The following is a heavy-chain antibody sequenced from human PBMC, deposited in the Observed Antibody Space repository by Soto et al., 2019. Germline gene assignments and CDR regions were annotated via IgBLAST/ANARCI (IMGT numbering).Heavy chain of an antibody. CDR3: ARDLAAADY. Sequence: QVQLVQSGAEVKKPGASVKISCKTSGYIFINYYIHWVRQAPGQGLEWVALVNPMSGSTNYAQKLQGRVPVTRDTSTSTVYMELSSLISEDTAVYYCARDLAAADYWGQGTLVTVSS. CDR1: GYIFINYY. D-gene: IGHD6-13*01. J-gene: IGHJ4*02. V-gene: IGHV1-46*04. CDR2: VNPMSGST.